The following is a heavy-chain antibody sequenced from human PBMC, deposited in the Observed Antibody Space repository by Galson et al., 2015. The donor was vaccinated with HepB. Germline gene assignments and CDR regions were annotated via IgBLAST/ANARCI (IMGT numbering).Heavy chain of an antibody. Sequence: SVKVSCKASGYTFTGYYIHWVRQAPGQGLEWMGRINPNSGDADYAQKFQGRVTVTRDRSNTTAYMEINRLRSDDTAVYYCARVGAYYGGTYHYYFDYWGQGALVTVSS. CDR1: GYTFTGYY. CDR2: INPNSGDA. D-gene: IGHD1-26*01. J-gene: IGHJ4*02. V-gene: IGHV1-2*06. CDR3: ARVGAYYGGTYHYYFDY.